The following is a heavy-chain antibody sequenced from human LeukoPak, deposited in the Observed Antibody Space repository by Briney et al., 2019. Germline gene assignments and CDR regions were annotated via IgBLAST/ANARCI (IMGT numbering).Heavy chain of an antibody. J-gene: IGHJ4*02. CDR1: GGSISSGSYY. D-gene: IGHD3-9*01. CDR3: ARDDILTGFDY. Sequence: SQTLSLTXTVSGGSISSGSYYWSWIRQPAGKGLEWIGRIYTSGSTNYNPSLKSRVTISVDTSKNQFSLKLSSVTAADTAVYYCARDDILTGFDYWGQGTLVTVSS. CDR2: IYTSGST. V-gene: IGHV4-61*02.